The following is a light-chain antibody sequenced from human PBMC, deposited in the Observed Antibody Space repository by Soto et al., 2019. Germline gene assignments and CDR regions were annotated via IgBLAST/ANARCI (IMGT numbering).Light chain of an antibody. J-gene: IGKJ1*01. CDR2: GAS. Sequence: EIVMTQSPATLSLSPGERATLSCRASQSVSSNLAWYQKKPGQAPRLLIYGASTRATGIPARFSGSGSATEFTLTISSLQSGDFALYYCQQYNIWPPWTFGQGTKVDIK. V-gene: IGKV3-15*01. CDR1: QSVSSN. CDR3: QQYNIWPPWT.